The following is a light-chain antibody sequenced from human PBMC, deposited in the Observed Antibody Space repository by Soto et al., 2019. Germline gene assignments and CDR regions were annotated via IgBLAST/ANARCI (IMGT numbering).Light chain of an antibody. CDR2: DVN. CDR3: SSGTTSTPMV. J-gene: IGLJ2*01. CDR1: RSDIGAYNF. Sequence: QSALTQPASVSGSPGQSITISCTGTRSDIGAYNFVSWYQQHPGEVPKLMLYDVNVRPSGVSNRFSGSKSGNTASLTISGLEAEDAADYYCSSGTTSTPMVFGGGTKLTVL. V-gene: IGLV2-14*03.